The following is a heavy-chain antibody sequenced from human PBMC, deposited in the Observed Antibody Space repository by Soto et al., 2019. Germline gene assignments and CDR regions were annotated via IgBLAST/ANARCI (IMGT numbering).Heavy chain of an antibody. CDR3: AKEGIGSSGSKGAYYFDY. J-gene: IGHJ4*02. CDR1: GFTFSSCG. D-gene: IGHD6-19*01. CDR2: ISYDGSNK. Sequence: GVSLRLSCAASGFTFSSCGMHSVRQAPGKGLEWVAVISYDGSNKYYADSVKGRFTISGDNSKNTLYLQMNSLRAEDTAVYYCAKEGIGSSGSKGAYYFDYWGQGTLVTVSS. V-gene: IGHV3-30*18.